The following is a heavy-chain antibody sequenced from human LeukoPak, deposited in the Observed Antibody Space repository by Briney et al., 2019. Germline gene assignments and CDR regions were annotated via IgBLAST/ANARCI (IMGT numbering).Heavy chain of an antibody. D-gene: IGHD4-17*01. CDR1: GYTFTSYG. CDR2: IIPILGIA. J-gene: IGHJ3*02. Sequence: VASVKVSCKASGYTFTSYGISWVRQAPGQVLAWMGRIIPILGIANYAQKFQGRVTITADKSTSTAYMELSSLRSEDTAVYYCARSSVTTADFDIWGQGTMVTVSS. CDR3: ARSSVTTADFDI. V-gene: IGHV1-69*04.